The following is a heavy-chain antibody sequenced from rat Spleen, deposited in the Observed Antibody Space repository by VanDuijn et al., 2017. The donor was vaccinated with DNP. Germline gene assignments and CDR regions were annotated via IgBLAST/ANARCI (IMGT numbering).Heavy chain of an antibody. Sequence: QVQLKESGPGLVQPSQTLSLTCTVSGFSLTSYNVHWVRQPTGKGLEWMGIIWTGGSTDYNSALKSRLSISRDTSKSQVFLKMNSLQPEDTGTYYCARQLGYYFDYWGQGVMVTVSS. CDR2: IWTGGST. J-gene: IGHJ2*01. CDR1: GFSLTSYN. D-gene: IGHD1-10*01. CDR3: ARQLGYYFDY. V-gene: IGHV2-30*01.